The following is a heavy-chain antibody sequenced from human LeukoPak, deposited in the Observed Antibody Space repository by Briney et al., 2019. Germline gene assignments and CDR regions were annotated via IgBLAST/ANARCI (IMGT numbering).Heavy chain of an antibody. CDR2: ISSSGSTM. J-gene: IGHJ3*01. CDR1: GFTFSDYY. V-gene: IGHV3-11*04. CDR3: ARLRNVGGNPHPFNV. D-gene: IGHD4-23*01. Sequence: GGSLRLSCAASGFTFSDYYMSWIRQAPGKGLEWVSYISSSGSTMYYADSVKGRFTISRDNAKKSLYLQMNSLRAEDMAVYYCARLRNVGGNPHPFNVWGQGTTVTVSS.